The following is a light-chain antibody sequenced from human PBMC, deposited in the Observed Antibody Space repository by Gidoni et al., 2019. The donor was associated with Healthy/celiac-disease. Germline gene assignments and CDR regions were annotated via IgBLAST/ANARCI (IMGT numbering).Light chain of an antibody. CDR2: DAS. Sequence: EIVLTQSPATLSLSPGERATLSCSASQSVSSYLAWYQQKPGQAPRLLIYDASNRATGLPARFSGSGSGTDFTLTISSLEPEDFAVDYCQQRSNWPPIFTFGPXTKVDIK. CDR3: QQRSNWPPIFT. J-gene: IGKJ3*01. V-gene: IGKV3-11*01. CDR1: QSVSSY.